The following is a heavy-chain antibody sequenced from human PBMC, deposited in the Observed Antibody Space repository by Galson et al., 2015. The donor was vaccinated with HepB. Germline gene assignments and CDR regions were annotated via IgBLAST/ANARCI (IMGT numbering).Heavy chain of an antibody. CDR3: ANPPPEEREYFQH. V-gene: IGHV3-23*01. Sequence: SLRLSCAASGFTFSSYAMSWVRQAPGKGLEWVSAISGSGGSTYYADSVKGRFTISRDNSKNTLYLQMNSLRAEDTAVYYCANPPPEEREYFQHWGQGTLVTVSS. D-gene: IGHD1-14*01. J-gene: IGHJ1*01. CDR1: GFTFSSYA. CDR2: ISGSGGST.